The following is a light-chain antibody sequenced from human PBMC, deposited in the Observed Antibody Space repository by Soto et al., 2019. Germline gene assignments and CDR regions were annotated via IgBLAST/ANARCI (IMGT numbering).Light chain of an antibody. CDR3: QQYNNWPWT. V-gene: IGKV3-15*01. CDR1: QSVSSD. Sequence: EKVMTQSPGTLSVSPGERATLSCRAGQSVSSDLAWYQQKPGQSPRLLIYGASTRATGIPARFSGSGSGTEFTLIISSLQSEDFAVYFCQQYNNWPWTFGQGTKV. J-gene: IGKJ1*01. CDR2: GAS.